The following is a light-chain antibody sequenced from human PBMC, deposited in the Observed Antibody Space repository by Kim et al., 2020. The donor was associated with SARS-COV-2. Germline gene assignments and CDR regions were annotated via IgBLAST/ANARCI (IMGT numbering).Light chain of an antibody. CDR1: KLGDKY. J-gene: IGLJ2*01. Sequence: SYELTQPPSVSVSPGQTASISCSGDKLGDKYACWYQQRPGQSPVLVIYEDTRRPSGIPERFSASTSGNTPTLTISGTQAMDEADYYCQAWDSTAVIFGGGTQLTVL. CDR2: EDT. V-gene: IGLV3-1*01. CDR3: QAWDSTAVI.